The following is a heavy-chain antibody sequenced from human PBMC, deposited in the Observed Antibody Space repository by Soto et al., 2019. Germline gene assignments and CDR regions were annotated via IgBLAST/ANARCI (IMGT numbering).Heavy chain of an antibody. CDR3: ARSRVN. D-gene: IGHD6-13*01. Sequence: PWGSLRLSCAASGFTFISSWMNWVRLAPGKGLEWVATIKQDGSQKYYLDSVKGRFTISRDNAKNSVYLQMNSLRAEDTAVYYCARSRVNWGQGVLVTVSS. CDR1: GFTFISSW. V-gene: IGHV3-7*01. J-gene: IGHJ4*02. CDR2: IKQDGSQK.